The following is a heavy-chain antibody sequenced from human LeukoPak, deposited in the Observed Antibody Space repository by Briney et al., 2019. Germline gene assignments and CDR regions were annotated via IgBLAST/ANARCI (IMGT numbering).Heavy chain of an antibody. V-gene: IGHV4-34*01. Sequence: PSETLSLTCAVYGGSFSGYYWSWIRQPPGKGLEWIGEINHSGSTNYNPSLKSRVTISVDTSKNQFSLKLSSVTAADTAVYYCARIPIVVVPAATYYYYYMDVWGKGTTVTISS. CDR3: ARIPIVVVPAATYYYYYMDV. D-gene: IGHD2-2*01. CDR2: INHSGST. J-gene: IGHJ6*03. CDR1: GGSFSGYY.